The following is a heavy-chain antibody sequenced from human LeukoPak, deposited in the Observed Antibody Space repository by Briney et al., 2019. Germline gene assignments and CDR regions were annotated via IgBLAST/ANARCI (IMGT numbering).Heavy chain of an antibody. Sequence: PCASVKVSSKASGYTFTSYYMHWVRQAPGQGREWMGIINPRGGSTSYAQKFQGRVTMTRDTSTSTVYVELSSLTSEDTAVYYCARCERIRSSWYEWWYYYYGMDVWGQGTTVTVSS. V-gene: IGHV1-46*01. CDR1: GYTFTSYY. J-gene: IGHJ6*02. CDR3: ARCERIRSSWYEWWYYYYGMDV. CDR2: INPRGGST. D-gene: IGHD6-13*01.